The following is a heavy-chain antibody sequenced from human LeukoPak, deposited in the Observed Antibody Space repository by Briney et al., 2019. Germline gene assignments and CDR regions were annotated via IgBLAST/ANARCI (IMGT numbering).Heavy chain of an antibody. CDR2: IKQDGSEK. CDR3: ARVDLYGPDY. CDR1: AFTFSSYW. J-gene: IGHJ4*02. V-gene: IGHV3-7*01. D-gene: IGHD4-17*01. Sequence: PGGSLRLSCAASAFTFSSYWMSWVRQAPGKGLEWVANIKQDGSEKYYVDSVKGRFTISRDNAKNSLYLQMNSLRAEDTAVYYCARVDLYGPDYWGQGTLVTVSS.